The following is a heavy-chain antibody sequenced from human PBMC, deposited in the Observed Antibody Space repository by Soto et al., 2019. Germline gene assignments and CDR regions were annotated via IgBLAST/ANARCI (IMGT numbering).Heavy chain of an antibody. CDR2: ISGSGGST. CDR1: GFTFSSYA. D-gene: IGHD6-19*01. J-gene: IGHJ1*01. CDR3: AKDRKIAVAGPEYFQH. Sequence: GGSLRLSCAASGFTFSSYAMSWVRQAPGKGLEWVSAISGSGGSTYYADSVKGRFTISRDNSKNTLYLQMNSLRAEDTAVYYCAKDRKIAVAGPEYFQHWGQGTLVTVSS. V-gene: IGHV3-23*01.